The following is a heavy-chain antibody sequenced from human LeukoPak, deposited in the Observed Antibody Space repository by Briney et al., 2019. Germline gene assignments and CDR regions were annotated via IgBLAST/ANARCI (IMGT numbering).Heavy chain of an antibody. CDR2: IIPIFGTA. V-gene: IGHV1-69*13. Sequence: ASVKVSCKASGGTFSSYAISWVRQAPGQGLEWMGGIIPIFGTANYAQKFQGRVTITADESTSTAYMELSSLRSEDTAVYYCARSRGVVAAASFQHWGQGTLVTVSS. D-gene: IGHD2-15*01. CDR1: GGTFSSYA. J-gene: IGHJ1*01. CDR3: ARSRGVVAAASFQH.